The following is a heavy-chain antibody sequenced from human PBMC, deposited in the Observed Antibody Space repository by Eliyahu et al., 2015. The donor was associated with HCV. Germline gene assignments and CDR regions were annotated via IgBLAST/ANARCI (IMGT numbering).Heavy chain of an antibody. CDR2: ISYDGTNK. CDR1: RSTFSSYG. Sequence: QVQLVESGGGVVQPGTSLRLSCAGSRSTFSSYGMHWVRQAPGKGLEWVAVISYDGTNKYYADSVKGRFTISRDNSKNTLYLQMNSLRAEDTAVYYCVKDRQRLVEYWFDPWGQGTLVTVSS. CDR3: VKDRQRLVEYWFDP. D-gene: IGHD6-13*01. V-gene: IGHV3-30*18. J-gene: IGHJ5*02.